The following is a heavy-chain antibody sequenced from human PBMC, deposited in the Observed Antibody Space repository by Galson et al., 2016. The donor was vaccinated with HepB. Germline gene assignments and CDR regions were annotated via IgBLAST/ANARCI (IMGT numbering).Heavy chain of an antibody. V-gene: IGHV1-3*04. CDR3: TRNAGGYNFGD. Sequence: SVKVSCKASGYTFTNYAIHWVRQAPGQRLEWMGWINTSNGNTKYSQKLQGRVTITRDISAKIVYMELSSLISEDTAVFYCTRNAGGYNFGDWGQGTLVTVSS. J-gene: IGHJ4*02. CDR1: GYTFTNYA. D-gene: IGHD3-10*01. CDR2: INTSNGNT.